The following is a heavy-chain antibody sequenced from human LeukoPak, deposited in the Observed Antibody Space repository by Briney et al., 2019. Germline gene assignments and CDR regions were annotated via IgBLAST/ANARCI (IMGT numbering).Heavy chain of an antibody. D-gene: IGHD3-22*01. CDR3: ARIINDYDSSGFFDY. V-gene: IGHV3-53*01. J-gene: IGHJ4*02. CDR2: IYSGGST. CDR1: GFTVRSNY. Sequence: PGGSLRLSCAASGFTVRSNYMTWVRQAPGKGLECVSVIYSGGSTYYADSVKGRFTISRDNSKNTLYLQMNSLRAEDTAVYYCARIINDYDSSGFFDYWGQGTLVTVSS.